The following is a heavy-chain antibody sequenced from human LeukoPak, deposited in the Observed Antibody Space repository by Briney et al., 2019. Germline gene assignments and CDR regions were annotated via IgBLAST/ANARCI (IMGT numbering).Heavy chain of an antibody. D-gene: IGHD2-21*02. Sequence: PGGSLRLSCAASGFTFSSYAMSWVRQAPGKGLEWVSAISGSGGSTYYADSVKGRFTISRDNSKNTLYLQMNSLRAEDTAVYYCAEDRSVLSNCGGDCYLYYFDYWGQGTLVTVSS. V-gene: IGHV3-23*01. J-gene: IGHJ4*02. CDR1: GFTFSSYA. CDR2: ISGSGGST. CDR3: AEDRSVLSNCGGDCYLYYFDY.